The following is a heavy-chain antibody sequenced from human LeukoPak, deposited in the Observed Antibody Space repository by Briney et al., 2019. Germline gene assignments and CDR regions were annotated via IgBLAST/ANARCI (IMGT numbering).Heavy chain of an antibody. D-gene: IGHD5-24*01. CDR1: GYSFTNYW. CDR3: ARQEMATTNLFDY. J-gene: IGHJ4*02. Sequence: GESLKISCNGSGYSFTNYWIGWVRQMPGKGLEWMGIIYPGDSDTRYSPSFQGQVTISADKSISTAYLQWSSLKASDTAMYYCARQEMATTNLFDYWGQGTLVTVSS. CDR2: IYPGDSDT. V-gene: IGHV5-51*01.